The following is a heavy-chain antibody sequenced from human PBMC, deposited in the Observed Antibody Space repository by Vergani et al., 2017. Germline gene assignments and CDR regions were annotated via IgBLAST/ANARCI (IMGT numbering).Heavy chain of an antibody. V-gene: IGHV3-23*01. CDR1: GFPFSNSA. J-gene: IGHJ6*02. D-gene: IGHD5-12*01. CDR2: ISGPGLST. CDR3: ARDRVDIVATTTYYYYYYGMDV. Sequence: EVHLLESGGGLVQSGESLRLSCAASGFPFSNSAVSWVRQAPGRGLAWVSSISGPGLSTYYADSVKGRFSISRDNSKTTLYLQMNSLRAEDTAVYYCARDRVDIVATTTYYYYYYGMDVWGQGTTVTVSS.